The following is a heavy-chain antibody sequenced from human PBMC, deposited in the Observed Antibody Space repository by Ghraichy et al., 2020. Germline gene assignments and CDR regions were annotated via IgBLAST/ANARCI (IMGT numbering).Heavy chain of an antibody. V-gene: IGHV4-59*01. Sequence: SETLSLTCTVSGGSISSYYWSWIRQPPGKGLEWIGYIYYSGSTNYNPSLKSRVTISVDTSKNQFSLKLSSVTAADTAVYYCVSEDGDWGQGTLVTVSS. CDR1: GGSISSYY. CDR3: VSEDGD. CDR2: IYYSGST. D-gene: IGHD3-10*01. J-gene: IGHJ4*02.